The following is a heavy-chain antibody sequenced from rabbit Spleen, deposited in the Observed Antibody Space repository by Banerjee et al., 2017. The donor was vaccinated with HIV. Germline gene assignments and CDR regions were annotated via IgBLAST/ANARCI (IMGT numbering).Heavy chain of an antibody. Sequence: QEQLVESGGGLVQPTGSLTLTCKASGFSFGDRDVMCWVRQAPGKGLEWIAWINAATGSNVCETWATGRFNSSRTSSTTVTLPMTSLTAADRAAYFCARYLVSVIGWSFYLWGPGTLVTVS. CDR2: INAATGSN. CDR1: GFSFGDRDV. V-gene: IGHV1S45*01. CDR3: ARYLVSVIGWSFYL. J-gene: IGHJ4*01. D-gene: IGHD5-1*01.